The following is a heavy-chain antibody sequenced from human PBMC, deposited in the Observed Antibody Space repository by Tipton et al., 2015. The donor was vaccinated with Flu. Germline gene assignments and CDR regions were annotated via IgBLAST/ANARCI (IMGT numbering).Heavy chain of an antibody. Sequence: LRLSCTVTGDSVRSTYYWAWIRQPPGRGLEWIGNINHNGNTYHNPSLKSRVIMSVDTSRNQFSLKLSSVTAADTAVYYCARRDFSNYVSDPKNWFDPWGQGILVTVSS. CDR3: ARRDFSNYVSDPKNWFDP. CDR1: GDSVRSTYY. J-gene: IGHJ5*02. CDR2: INHNGNT. V-gene: IGHV4-38-2*02. D-gene: IGHD4-11*01.